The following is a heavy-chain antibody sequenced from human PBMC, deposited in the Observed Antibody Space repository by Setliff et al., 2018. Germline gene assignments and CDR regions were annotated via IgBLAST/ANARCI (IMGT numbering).Heavy chain of an antibody. CDR2: INHSGST. CDR3: ARLLTGYDFWSGYYSRRFDY. J-gene: IGHJ4*02. Sequence: SETLSLTCAVYGGSFSGYYWSWIRQPPGKGLEWIGEINHSGSTDYIPSLKSRVTISVDTSKNQFSLTLSSVTAADTAVYYCARLLTGYDFWSGYYSRRFDYWGQGTLVTVSS. V-gene: IGHV4-34*01. CDR1: GGSFSGYY. D-gene: IGHD3-3*01.